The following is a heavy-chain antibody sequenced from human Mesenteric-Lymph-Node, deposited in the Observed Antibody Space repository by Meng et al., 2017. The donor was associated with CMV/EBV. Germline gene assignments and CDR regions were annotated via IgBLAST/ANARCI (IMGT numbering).Heavy chain of an antibody. D-gene: IGHD3-3*01. CDR3: ARDSPYYDFWSGYIHYYYGMDV. V-gene: IGHV3-64*02. CDR1: GFTFSSYA. J-gene: IGHJ6*02. CDR2: ISSNGGST. Sequence: GGSLRFSCAASGFTFSSYAMHWVRQAPGKGLEYVSAISSNGGSTYYADSVKGRFTISRDNSKNTLYLQMGSLRAEDMAVYYCARDSPYYDFWSGYIHYYYGMDVWGQGTTVTVSS.